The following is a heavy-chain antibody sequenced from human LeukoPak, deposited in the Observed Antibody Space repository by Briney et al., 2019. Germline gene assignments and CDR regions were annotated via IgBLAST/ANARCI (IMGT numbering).Heavy chain of an antibody. CDR3: ARESTGDAFDI. CDR2: IVPIFDTA. Sequence: SVKVSCKASGGTFSNYAISWVRQAPGQGLEWMGGIVPIFDTADYAQKFQGRVTITADESTSTAYMELSSLRSEDTAVYYCARESTGDAFDIWGQGTMVTVSS. J-gene: IGHJ3*02. D-gene: IGHD1-1*01. V-gene: IGHV1-69*13. CDR1: GGTFSNYA.